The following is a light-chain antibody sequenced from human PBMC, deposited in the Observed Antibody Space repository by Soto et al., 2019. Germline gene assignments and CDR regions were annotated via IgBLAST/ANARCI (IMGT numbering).Light chain of an antibody. J-gene: IGKJ2*01. Sequence: ENVLTQSPGTLSLSPGERATLSCRASQSISSNFFAWYQQKPGQAPRLLIYGASNKIPGIPDRFSGSGSGTDFTLTISRLEPEDFAVYYCQQYGSSYTFGQGTKLEIK. CDR3: QQYGSSYT. CDR1: QSISSNF. CDR2: GAS. V-gene: IGKV3-20*01.